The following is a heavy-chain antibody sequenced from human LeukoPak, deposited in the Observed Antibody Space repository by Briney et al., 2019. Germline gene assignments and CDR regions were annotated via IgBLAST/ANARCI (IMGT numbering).Heavy chain of an antibody. CDR1: GFTFSSYA. Sequence: GGSLRLSCAASGFTFSSYAMHWVRQAPGKGLEWVANMNEDGSERDYVDSVKGRFTISRDNARKSLYLQMSSLRAEDTAVYYCATYSHWVAGDVWGQGTTVTVSS. V-gene: IGHV3-7*01. CDR2: MNEDGSER. D-gene: IGHD3-16*01. CDR3: ATYSHWVAGDV. J-gene: IGHJ6*02.